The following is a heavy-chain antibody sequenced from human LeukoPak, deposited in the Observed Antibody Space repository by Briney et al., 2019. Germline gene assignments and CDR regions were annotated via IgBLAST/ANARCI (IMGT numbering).Heavy chain of an antibody. CDR1: GYTFIDYY. V-gene: IGHV1-46*01. CDR2: INPSGGST. D-gene: IGHD3-22*01. Sequence: ASVKVSCKASGYTFIDYYMHWVRQAPGQGLEWMGIINPSGGSTSYAQKFQGRVTMTRDTSTSTVYMELSSLRSEDTAVYYCASSSGYLRGFDYWGQGTLVTVSS. J-gene: IGHJ4*02. CDR3: ASSSGYLRGFDY.